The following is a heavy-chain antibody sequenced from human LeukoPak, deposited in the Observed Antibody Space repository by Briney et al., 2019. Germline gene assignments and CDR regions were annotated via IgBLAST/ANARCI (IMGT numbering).Heavy chain of an antibody. V-gene: IGHV4-34*01. Sequence: SETLALTCAVYGGSFSGYYWSWIRQPPGKGLEWIGEINHSGSTNYNPSLKSRVTISVDTSKNQFSLKLSPVTAADTAVYYCARGLYCSSTSCYTGFDYWGQGTLVTVSS. J-gene: IGHJ4*02. CDR1: GGSFSGYY. D-gene: IGHD2-2*02. CDR3: ARGLYCSSTSCYTGFDY. CDR2: INHSGST.